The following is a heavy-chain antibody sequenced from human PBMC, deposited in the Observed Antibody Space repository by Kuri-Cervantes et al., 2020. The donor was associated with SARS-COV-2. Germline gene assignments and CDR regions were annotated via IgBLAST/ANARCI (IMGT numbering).Heavy chain of an antibody. CDR3: AKDSGELYSGYDSYYGMDV. Sequence: GGSLRLSCAASGFTFSDYWVHWVRQAPGKGLVWVSRINSDGSKKDYAASVKGRFTISRDNAKNSLYLQMNSLRAEDTALYYCAKDSGELYSGYDSYYGMDVWGQGTTVTVSS. J-gene: IGHJ6*02. D-gene: IGHD5-12*01. V-gene: IGHV3-74*01. CDR2: INSDGSKK. CDR1: GFTFSDYW.